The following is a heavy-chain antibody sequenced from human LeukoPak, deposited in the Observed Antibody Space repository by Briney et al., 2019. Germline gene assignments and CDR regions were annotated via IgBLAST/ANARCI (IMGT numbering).Heavy chain of an antibody. V-gene: IGHV3-9*01. J-gene: IGHJ4*02. CDR1: GFIFNNYA. D-gene: IGHD6-19*01. Sequence: QSGGSLRLSCAGSGFIFNNYAMHWVRQPPGKGLEWVSGISWNSGSIDYADSVKGRFTISRDNAENSLYLQMNSLRVEGTAFYYCAKDNRRHYTSGPNPDSLHWGQGALVTVSS. CDR2: ISWNSGSI. CDR3: AKDNRRHYTSGPNPDSLH.